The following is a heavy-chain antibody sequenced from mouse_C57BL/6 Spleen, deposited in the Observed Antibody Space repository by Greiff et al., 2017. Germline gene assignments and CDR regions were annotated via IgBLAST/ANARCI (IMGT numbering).Heavy chain of an antibody. J-gene: IGHJ2*01. D-gene: IGHD4-1*01. CDR2: IWGDGST. V-gene: IGHV2-3*01. Sequence: SVSGFSLTSYGVSWDRQPPGKGLEWLGVIWGDGSTNSHSALISRLSISKDNSKSQVFLKLNSLQTDDTATYYCAKGGTGTHFDYWGQGTTLTVSS. CDR3: AKGGTGTHFDY. CDR1: GFSLTSYG.